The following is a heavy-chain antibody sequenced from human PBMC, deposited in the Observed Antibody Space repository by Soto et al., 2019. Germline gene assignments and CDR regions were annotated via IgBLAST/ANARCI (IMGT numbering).Heavy chain of an antibody. V-gene: IGHV1-69*10. Sequence: ASEKVSCKASGGTFSSYAISWVRQAPGQGLEWMGGIIPILGIANYAQKFQGRVTITADKSTSRAYMELSSLRSEDTAVYYCARASRYIVVVPADGGYYYGMDVWGQGTTVTVSS. CDR2: IIPILGIA. CDR1: GGTFSSYA. D-gene: IGHD2-2*01. CDR3: ARASRYIVVVPADGGYYYGMDV. J-gene: IGHJ6*02.